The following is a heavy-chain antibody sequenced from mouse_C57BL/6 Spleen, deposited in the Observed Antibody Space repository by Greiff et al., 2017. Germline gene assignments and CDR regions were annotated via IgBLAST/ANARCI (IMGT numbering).Heavy chain of an antibody. D-gene: IGHD4-1*01. CDR1: GFTFTDYY. CDR2: IRNKANGYTT. CDR3: ARLTGTGFDY. V-gene: IGHV7-3*01. J-gene: IGHJ2*01. Sequence: DVMLVESGGGLVQPGGSLSLSCAASGFTFTDYYMSWVRQPPGKALEWLGFIRNKANGYTTEYSASVKGRFTISRDNSQSILYLQMNALRAEDSATYYCARLTGTGFDYWGQGTTLTVSS.